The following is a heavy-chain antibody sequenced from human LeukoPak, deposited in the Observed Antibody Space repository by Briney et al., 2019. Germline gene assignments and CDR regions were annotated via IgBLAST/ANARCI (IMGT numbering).Heavy chain of an antibody. J-gene: IGHJ4*02. V-gene: IGHV4-30-2*01. CDR3: ARGRWDQLPFDY. Sequence: SETLSLTCTVSGGSISSGGYYWSWIRQPPGKGLEWIGYIYHSGSTYYNPSLKSRVTISVDRSKNQFSLKLSSVTAADTAVYYCARGRWDQLPFDYWGQGTLVTVSS. CDR2: IYHSGST. CDR1: GGSISSGGYY. D-gene: IGHD2-2*01.